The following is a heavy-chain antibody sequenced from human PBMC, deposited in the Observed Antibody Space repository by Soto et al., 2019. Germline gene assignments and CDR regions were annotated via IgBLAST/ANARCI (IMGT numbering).Heavy chain of an antibody. CDR1: GCTFSSYT. Sequence: KVSCKASGCTFSSYTISWVRQAPGQGLEWMGRIIPILGIANYAQKFQGRVTITADKSTSTAYMELSSLRSEDTAVYYCARRKMIAVAQDAFDIWGQGTMVTVSS. D-gene: IGHD6-19*01. V-gene: IGHV1-69*02. J-gene: IGHJ3*02. CDR3: ARRKMIAVAQDAFDI. CDR2: IIPILGIA.